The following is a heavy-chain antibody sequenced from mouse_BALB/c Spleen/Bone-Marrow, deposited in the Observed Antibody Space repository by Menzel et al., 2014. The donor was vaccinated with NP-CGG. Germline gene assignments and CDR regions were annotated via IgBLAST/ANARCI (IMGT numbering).Heavy chain of an antibody. J-gene: IGHJ2*01. D-gene: IGHD1-1*01. CDR3: ARNYGGILDY. CDR1: GFNIEDSY. V-gene: IGHV14-3*02. CDR2: IDPANGNT. Sequence: VQLQQPGAEIVKPGASVKSSCTTSGFNIEDSYIYWMKQRPEQGLEWIGRIDPANGNTKYDPKFQGKATITVDTSSATAYLQLISLTAEDTAVYYCARNYGGILDYWGQGTTLTVSS.